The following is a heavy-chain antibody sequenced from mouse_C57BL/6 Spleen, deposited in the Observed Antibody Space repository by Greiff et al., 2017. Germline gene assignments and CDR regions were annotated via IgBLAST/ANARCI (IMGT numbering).Heavy chain of an antibody. J-gene: IGHJ4*01. Sequence: EVMLVESGGGLVKPGGSLKLSCAASGFTFSSYAMSWVRQTPEKRLEWVATISDGGSYTYYPDNVKGRFTISRDNAKNNLYLQMSHLKSEDTAMYYCANYYGSSRYYAMDYWGQGTSVTVSS. D-gene: IGHD1-1*01. V-gene: IGHV5-4*03. CDR3: ANYYGSSRYYAMDY. CDR2: ISDGGSYT. CDR1: GFTFSSYA.